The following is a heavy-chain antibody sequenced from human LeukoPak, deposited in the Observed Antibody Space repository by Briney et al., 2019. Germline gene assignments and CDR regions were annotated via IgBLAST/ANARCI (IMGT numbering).Heavy chain of an antibody. Sequence: ETLSLTCTVSGGSISSYYWTWVRQAPGKGLEWVANIKEDGSEKYYVDSVKGRFAISRDNAKNSLFLQMNALRADDTAVYYCAKDPNGDYVGAFDSWGQGTMVTVSS. CDR2: IKEDGSEK. V-gene: IGHV3-7*01. D-gene: IGHD4-17*01. CDR1: GGSISSYY. J-gene: IGHJ3*02. CDR3: AKDPNGDYVGAFDS.